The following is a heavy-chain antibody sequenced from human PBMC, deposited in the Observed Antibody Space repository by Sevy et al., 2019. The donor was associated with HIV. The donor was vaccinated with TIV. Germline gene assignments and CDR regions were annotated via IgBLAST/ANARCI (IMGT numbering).Heavy chain of an antibody. V-gene: IGHV4-34*01. CDR2: INHSGST. CDR1: GGSVSGYY. D-gene: IGHD4-17*01. J-gene: IGHJ4*02. CDR3: ARTTTVTTSALDY. Sequence: SETLSLTCAVYGGSVSGYYWSWIRQPPGKGLEWIGEINHSGSTNYNPSLKSRVTISVDTSKNQFSLKLTSVTAADTAVYYCARTTTVTTSALDYWGQGTLVTVSS.